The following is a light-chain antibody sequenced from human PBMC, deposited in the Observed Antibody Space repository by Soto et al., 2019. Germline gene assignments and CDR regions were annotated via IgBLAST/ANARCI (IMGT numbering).Light chain of an antibody. CDR1: SSNIGAGYD. Sequence: QSVLTQPPSVSGAPGQMVTISCTWSSSNIGAGYDVHWYQQLPGTAPKLLIYGNGNRPSGVPDRFSGSKSGNSASLDITGLQAEDEADYFCSPYVGDSAYAFGTGTKVTVL. CDR3: SPYVGDSAYA. V-gene: IGLV1-40*01. J-gene: IGLJ1*01. CDR2: GNG.